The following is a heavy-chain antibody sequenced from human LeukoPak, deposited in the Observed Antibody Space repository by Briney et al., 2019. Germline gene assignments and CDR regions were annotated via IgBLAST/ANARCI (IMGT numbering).Heavy chain of an antibody. CDR2: IKPDGSEK. D-gene: IGHD3-22*01. CDR3: ARGPHYYDSSGYSHALYYFDY. V-gene: IGHV3-7*03. Sequence: GGSLRLSCAASGFTFSGYSMTWVRQAPGKGLEWVANIKPDGSEKYYVNSLKGRFIISRDNGKNSLYLQMNSLRAEDTAVYYCARGPHYYDSSGYSHALYYFDYWGQGTLVTVSS. CDR1: GFTFSGYS. J-gene: IGHJ4*02.